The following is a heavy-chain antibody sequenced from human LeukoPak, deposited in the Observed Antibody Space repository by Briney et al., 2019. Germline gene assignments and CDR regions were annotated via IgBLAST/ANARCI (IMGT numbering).Heavy chain of an antibody. J-gene: IGHJ5*02. CDR3: ARAGRRGGNHSRYNWFDP. CDR2: IYYSGST. V-gene: IGHV4-59*12. D-gene: IGHD1-14*01. Sequence: SETLSLTCTVSGGSISSYYWSWIRQPPGKGLEWIGYIYYSGSTNYNPSLKSRVTISVDTSKNQFSLQLNSVTPEDTAVYYCARAGRRGGNHSRYNWFDPWGQGTLVTVSS. CDR1: GGSISSYY.